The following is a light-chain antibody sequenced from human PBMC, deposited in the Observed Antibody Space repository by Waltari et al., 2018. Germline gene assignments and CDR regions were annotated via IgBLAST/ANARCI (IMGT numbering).Light chain of an antibody. J-gene: IGKJ3*01. CDR3: QQYNNCPPLVT. CDR2: SAS. Sequence: EIVMTQSPATLSVSPGDRATLSCRASQSISNNLAWYQHKPGQAPRLLIYSASTRATGIPARFSGNRTGTEFALTISSLQSEDFAVDFCQQYNNCPPLVTFGPGTKVDMK. V-gene: IGKV3D-15*01. CDR1: QSISNN.